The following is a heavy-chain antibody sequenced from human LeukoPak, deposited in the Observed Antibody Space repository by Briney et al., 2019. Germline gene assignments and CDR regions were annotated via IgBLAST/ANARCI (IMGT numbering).Heavy chain of an antibody. J-gene: IGHJ4*02. CDR3: ARDRSRVNGYSYGFDY. D-gene: IGHD5-18*01. Sequence: GGSLRLSCAASGFTFSNYAIHWVRQAPGKGLEWVAFIGYDGSNKDYADSVKGRFTISRDNSKNTLYLQMNGLRAEDTAVYYCARDRSRVNGYSYGFDYWGRGTLVTVSS. CDR2: IGYDGSNK. CDR1: GFTFSNYA. V-gene: IGHV3-30*02.